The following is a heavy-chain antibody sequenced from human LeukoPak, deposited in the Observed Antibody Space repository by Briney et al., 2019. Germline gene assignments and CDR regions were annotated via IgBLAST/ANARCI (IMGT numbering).Heavy chain of an antibody. V-gene: IGHV3-23*01. CDR2: ISGSGAST. D-gene: IGHD4-17*01. CDR3: ARVFGMSYGDFHFDY. J-gene: IGHJ4*02. Sequence: PGGSLRLSCAASGFTFSSYAMSWVRQAPGKGLEWVSAISGSGASTYYAKSVKGRFAISRDNSRNTMYLQMNSLRAEDTAVYYCARVFGMSYGDFHFDYWGQGTLVTVSS. CDR1: GFTFSSYA.